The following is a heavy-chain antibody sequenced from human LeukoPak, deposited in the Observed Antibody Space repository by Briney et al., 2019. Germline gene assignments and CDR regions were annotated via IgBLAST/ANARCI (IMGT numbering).Heavy chain of an antibody. Sequence: PSGTLSLTCAVYGGSFSGYYWSWIRQPPGKGPEWIGEINHSGSTNYNPSLKSRVTISVDTSKNQFSLKLSSVTAADTAVYYCATKRATLGYYYYMDVWGKGTTVTVSS. CDR3: ATKRATLGYYYYMDV. CDR2: INHSGST. J-gene: IGHJ6*03. V-gene: IGHV4-34*01. CDR1: GGSFSGYY. D-gene: IGHD5-24*01.